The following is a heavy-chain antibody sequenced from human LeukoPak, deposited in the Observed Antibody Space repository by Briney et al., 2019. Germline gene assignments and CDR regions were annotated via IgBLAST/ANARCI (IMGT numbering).Heavy chain of an antibody. Sequence: GGALRLSCAASGFTVSSNYMSWVRQAPGKGLEWVANIKQDGSEKYYVGSVKGRFTISRDNAKNSLYLQMNSLRAEDTAVYYCARDSVRSGSYYPDYWGQGTLVTVSS. J-gene: IGHJ4*02. CDR3: ARDSVRSGSYYPDY. D-gene: IGHD3-10*01. V-gene: IGHV3-7*01. CDR1: GFTVSSNY. CDR2: IKQDGSEK.